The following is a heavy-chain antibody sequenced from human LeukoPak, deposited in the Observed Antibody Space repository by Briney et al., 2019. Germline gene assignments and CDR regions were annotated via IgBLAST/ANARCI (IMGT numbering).Heavy chain of an antibody. D-gene: IGHD3-3*01. CDR2: ISSSSSYI. CDR1: GFTFSSYS. Sequence: GGSLRLSCAASGFTFSSYSMNWVRQAPGKGLEWVSSISSSSSYIYYADSVKGRFTISRDNAKNSLYLQMNSLRAEDTAVYYCARGSTIFHWFDPWGQGTLVTVSS. V-gene: IGHV3-21*01. J-gene: IGHJ5*02. CDR3: ARGSTIFHWFDP.